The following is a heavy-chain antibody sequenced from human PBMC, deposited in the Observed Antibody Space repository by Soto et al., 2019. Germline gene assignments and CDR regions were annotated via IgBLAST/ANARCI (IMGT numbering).Heavy chain of an antibody. Sequence: GASVKVSCKASGGTFSSYAISWVRQAPGQGLEWMGGIIPIFGTANYAQKFQGRVTITADESTSTAYMELSSLRSEGTAGYYCARDSTRDILTGYPPIGWFDPWGQGTLVTVSS. V-gene: IGHV1-69*13. D-gene: IGHD3-9*01. CDR1: GGTFSSYA. J-gene: IGHJ5*02. CDR2: IIPIFGTA. CDR3: ARDSTRDILTGYPPIGWFDP.